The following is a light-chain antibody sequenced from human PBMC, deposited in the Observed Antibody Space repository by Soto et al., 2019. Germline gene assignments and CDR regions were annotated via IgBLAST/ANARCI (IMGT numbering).Light chain of an antibody. J-gene: IGLJ1*01. CDR2: EVT. Sequence: QSALTQPASVSGSPGQSITSSCTGTSSDAGGYNYVSWYQHYPGKAPKLMIYEVTNRPSGVSNRFSGSKSGNTASLTISGLQAEDEADYYCSSYTSSGTLVFXTGTKLTVL. CDR3: SSYTSSGTLV. V-gene: IGLV2-14*01. CDR1: SSDAGGYNY.